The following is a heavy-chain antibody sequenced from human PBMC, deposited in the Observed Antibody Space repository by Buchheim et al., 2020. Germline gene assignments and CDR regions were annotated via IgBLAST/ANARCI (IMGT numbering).Heavy chain of an antibody. CDR3: AREGDSSGWVLYYYGMDV. CDR2: ISSSSTI. CDR1: GFTFSSYS. Sequence: EVQLVESGGGLVQPGGSLRLSCAASGFTFSSYSMNWVRQAPGKGLEWVSYISSSSTIYYADSVKGRFTISRDNAKNSLYLQMNSLRDEDTAVYYCAREGDSSGWVLYYYGMDVWGQGTT. V-gene: IGHV3-48*02. D-gene: IGHD3-22*01. J-gene: IGHJ6*02.